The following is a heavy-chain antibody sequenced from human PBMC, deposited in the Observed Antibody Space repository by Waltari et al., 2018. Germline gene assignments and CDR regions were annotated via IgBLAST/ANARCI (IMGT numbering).Heavy chain of an antibody. CDR2: IYSGDST. CDR3: VRAPDDDFWSGYYMDV. D-gene: IGHD3-3*01. CDR1: GFTVSRNY. Sequence: EVQLVESGGGLVQPGGSLRLSCAASGFTVSRNYMSWVRQAPGKGLGWVSFIYSGDSTYYADSGKGRFTISRDSSKNTLYLQMSSLRAEDTAGYYCVRAPDDDFWSGYYMDVWGQGTTVTVSS. V-gene: IGHV3-66*02. J-gene: IGHJ6*02.